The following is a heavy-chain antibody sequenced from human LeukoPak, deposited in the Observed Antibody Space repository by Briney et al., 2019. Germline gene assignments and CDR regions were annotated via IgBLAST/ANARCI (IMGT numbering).Heavy chain of an antibody. CDR1: EFIFSNFA. CDR2: ISGNAAAT. Sequence: GGSLRLSCVASEFIFSNFAMSRVRQAPGKGLEWVSTISGNAAATYYGDSVKGRFTISRDNSRNTLYLQMNSLRAEDTAIYYCAKDRTHRRYYDSTGYYNQYDYWGQGALVTVSS. J-gene: IGHJ4*02. CDR3: AKDRTHRRYYDSTGYYNQYDY. V-gene: IGHV3-23*01. D-gene: IGHD3-22*01.